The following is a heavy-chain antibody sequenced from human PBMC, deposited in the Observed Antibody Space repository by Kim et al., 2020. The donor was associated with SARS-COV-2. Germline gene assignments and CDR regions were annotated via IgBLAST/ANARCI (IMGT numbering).Heavy chain of an antibody. V-gene: IGHV4-39*01. CDR1: GGSISSSSYY. CDR2: IYYSGST. Sequence: SETLSLTCTVSGGSISSSSYYWGWIRQPPGKGLEWIGSIYYSGSTYYNPSLKSRVTISVDTSKNQFSLKLSSVTAADTAVYYCARIGVRGVHYFDYWGQGTLVTVSS. CDR3: ARIGVRGVHYFDY. J-gene: IGHJ4*02. D-gene: IGHD3-10*01.